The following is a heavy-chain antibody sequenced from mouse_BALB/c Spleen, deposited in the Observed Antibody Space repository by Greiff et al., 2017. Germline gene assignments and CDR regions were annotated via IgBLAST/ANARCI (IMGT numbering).Heavy chain of an antibody. CDR2: ISSGGSYT. D-gene: IGHD1-2*01. J-gene: IGHJ2*01. CDR1: GFTFSSYG. Sequence: EVKLVESGGDLVKPGGSLKLSCAASGFTFSSYGMSWVRQTPDKRLEWVATISSGGSYTYYPDSVKGRFTISRDNAKNTLYLQMSSLKSEDTAMYYWARRGPTATPYFDYWGQGTTLTVSS. V-gene: IGHV5-6*02. CDR3: ARRGPTATPYFDY.